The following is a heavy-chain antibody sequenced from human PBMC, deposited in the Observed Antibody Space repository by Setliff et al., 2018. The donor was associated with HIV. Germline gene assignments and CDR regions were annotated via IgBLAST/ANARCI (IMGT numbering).Heavy chain of an antibody. Sequence: ASVKVSCKASGNTCTGYFMHWVRQAPGQGLEWMGWINPNSAGTSFAQKLQGRVTMTTDTSTSTAYMELRSLRSDDTAVYYCARHASTWYYESSGPHFDYWGQGTLVTVS. D-gene: IGHD3-22*01. CDR3: ARHASTWYYESSGPHFDY. CDR2: INPNSAGT. V-gene: IGHV1-2*02. CDR1: GNTCTGYF. J-gene: IGHJ4*02.